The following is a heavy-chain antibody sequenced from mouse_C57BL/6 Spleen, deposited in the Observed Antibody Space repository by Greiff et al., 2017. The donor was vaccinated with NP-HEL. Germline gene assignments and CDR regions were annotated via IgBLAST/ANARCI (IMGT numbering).Heavy chain of an antibody. J-gene: IGHJ1*03. CDR2: IYPGSGNT. V-gene: IGHV1-76*01. Sequence: VQVVESGAELVRPGASVKLSCKASGYTFTDYYINWVKQRPGQGLEWIARIYPGSGNTYYNEKFKGKATLTAEKSSSTAYMQLSSLTSEDSAVYFCAKTGGGWYFDVWGTGTTVTVSS. CDR1: GYTFTDYY. CDR3: AKTGGGWYFDV. D-gene: IGHD4-1*01.